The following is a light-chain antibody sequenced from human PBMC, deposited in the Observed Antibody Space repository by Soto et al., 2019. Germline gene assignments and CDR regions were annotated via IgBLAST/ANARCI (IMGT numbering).Light chain of an antibody. J-gene: IGKJ5*01. V-gene: IGKV1-5*03. CDR3: QQYNSYCT. Sequence: DIQMTQSPSTLSASVGDRVTITCRASQSISSWLAWYQQKPGKAPKLLIYKASSLESGVPSRFSGSGSGTEFTLTISSLQPDDFATYYCQQYNSYCTFGQGKRLEIK. CDR1: QSISSW. CDR2: KAS.